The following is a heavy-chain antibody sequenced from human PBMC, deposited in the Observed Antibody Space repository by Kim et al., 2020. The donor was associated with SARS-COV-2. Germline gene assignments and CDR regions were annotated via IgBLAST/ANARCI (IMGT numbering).Heavy chain of an antibody. J-gene: IGHJ4*02. CDR3: AKGPREAVAGTSSF. V-gene: IGHV3-30*18. Sequence: GGSLRLSCAASGFTFSSYGMHWVRQAPGKGLEWVAVISYDGSNKYYADSVKGRFTISRDNSKNTLYLQMNSLRAEDTAVYYCAKGPREAVAGTSSFWGQGTLGTVSS. D-gene: IGHD6-19*01. CDR2: ISYDGSNK. CDR1: GFTFSSYG.